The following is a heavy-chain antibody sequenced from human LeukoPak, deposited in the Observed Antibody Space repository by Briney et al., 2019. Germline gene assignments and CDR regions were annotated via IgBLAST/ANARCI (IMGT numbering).Heavy chain of an antibody. CDR3: ARATTDWFDP. Sequence: SATLSLTCTVSGGSISSYYWSWIRQPPGKGLEWIGYIYYSGSTNYNPSLKSRVTISVDTSKNQFSLKLSSVTAADTAVYYCARATTDWFDPWGQGTLVTVSS. CDR2: IYYSGST. CDR1: GGSISSYY. J-gene: IGHJ5*02. V-gene: IGHV4-59*01. D-gene: IGHD1-1*01.